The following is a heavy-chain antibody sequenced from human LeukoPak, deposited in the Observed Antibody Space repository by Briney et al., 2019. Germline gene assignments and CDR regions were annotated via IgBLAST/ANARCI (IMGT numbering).Heavy chain of an antibody. Sequence: GASLRLSCAASGFTFSNYAMSWVRQAPGKGLEWVSAISGNGGRTYYADSLKGLFTISRDNSKNTLHLQMNSLRAEDTAVYYCAKGFRYSYAYTYWYFDLWGRGTLVTVSP. V-gene: IGHV3-23*01. CDR2: ISGNGGRT. CDR3: AKGFRYSYAYTYWYFDL. CDR1: GFTFSNYA. J-gene: IGHJ2*01. D-gene: IGHD5-18*01.